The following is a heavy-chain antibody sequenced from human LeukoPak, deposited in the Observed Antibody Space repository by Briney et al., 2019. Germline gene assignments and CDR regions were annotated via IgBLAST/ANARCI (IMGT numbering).Heavy chain of an antibody. V-gene: IGHV1-2*02. CDR3: ARDRGGSYSGNWYFDL. Sequence: ASVKVSCKASGYTFTGYYMHWVRQAPGQGLEWMGWINPNSGGTNYAQKLQGRVTMTTDTSTSTAYMELRSLRSDDTAVYYCARDRGGSYSGNWYFDLWGRGTLVTVSS. CDR2: INPNSGGT. D-gene: IGHD1-26*01. CDR1: GYTFTGYY. J-gene: IGHJ2*01.